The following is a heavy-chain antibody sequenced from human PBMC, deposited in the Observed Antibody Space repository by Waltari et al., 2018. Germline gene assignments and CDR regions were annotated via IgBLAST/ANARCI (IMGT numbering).Heavy chain of an antibody. CDR1: GYSVTSYD. CDR2: MNPNSGNT. J-gene: IGHJ5*02. D-gene: IGHD2-21*02. Sequence: QVQLGQPGAEVKKPGASEKVSRKASGYSVTSYDITWARQATGQGLEWMGWMNPNSGNTGYAQKFQGRVTITRNTSISTAYMELSSLRSEDTAVYYCARGESRGDLFDPWGQGTLVTVSS. CDR3: ARGESRGDLFDP. V-gene: IGHV1-8*03.